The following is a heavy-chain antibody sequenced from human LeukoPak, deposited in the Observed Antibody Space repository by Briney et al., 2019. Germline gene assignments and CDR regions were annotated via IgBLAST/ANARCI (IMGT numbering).Heavy chain of an antibody. J-gene: IGHJ3*02. CDR3: ASCLSYYYDSSGHQVRDAFDI. V-gene: IGHV4-34*01. CDR2: INHSGST. CDR1: GGSFSGYY. D-gene: IGHD3-22*01. Sequence: PSETLSLTCAVYGGSFSGYYWTWIRQPPGKGLEWIGEINHSGSTNYNPSLKSRVTISVDTSKNQFSLKLSSVTAADTAVYYCASCLSYYYDSSGHQVRDAFDIWGQGTMVTVSS.